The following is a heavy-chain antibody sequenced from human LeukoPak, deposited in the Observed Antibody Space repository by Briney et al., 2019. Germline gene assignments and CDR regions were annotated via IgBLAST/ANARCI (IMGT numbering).Heavy chain of an antibody. Sequence: SETLSLTCTASGGSISSYFWSWIRQPPGKGLEWIGYIYDSGSTNYNPSFKSRVTISVDTPKNQFSLKLSSVTAADTAVYYCASGYSSGWYGVWGQGTLVTVSS. CDR1: GGSISSYF. CDR3: ASGYSSGWYGV. CDR2: IYDSGST. J-gene: IGHJ4*02. D-gene: IGHD6-19*01. V-gene: IGHV4-59*08.